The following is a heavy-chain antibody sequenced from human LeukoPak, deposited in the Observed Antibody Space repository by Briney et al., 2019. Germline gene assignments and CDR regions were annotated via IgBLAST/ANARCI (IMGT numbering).Heavy chain of an antibody. V-gene: IGHV3-30*02. J-gene: IGHJ4*02. CDR1: GFFFPSTG. CDR2: IRYDGSET. Sequence: GGSLRLSCAASGFFFPSTGMHWVRQAPGKGLEWVAYIRYDGSETYYADAVKGRFTISRDNSKKTLYLQLHSLRPDDTALFYCARDASVGAAYFDFWGQGALVTVSS. D-gene: IGHD2-15*01. CDR3: ARDASVGAAYFDF.